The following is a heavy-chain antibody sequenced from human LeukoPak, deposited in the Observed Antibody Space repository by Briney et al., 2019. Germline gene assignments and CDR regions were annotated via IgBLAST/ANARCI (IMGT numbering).Heavy chain of an antibody. V-gene: IGHV4-59*01. CDR1: GGSISSYY. CDR2: IYYSGNT. D-gene: IGHD6-19*01. CDR3: ARDPAVAGKNWFDP. Sequence: PSETLSLTCTVSGGSISSYYWSWLRRPPGKGLEWIGYIYYSGNTNYNPSLKSRVTISVDTSKNQFSLKLSSVTAADTAVYYCARDPAVAGKNWFDPWGQGTLVTVSS. J-gene: IGHJ5*02.